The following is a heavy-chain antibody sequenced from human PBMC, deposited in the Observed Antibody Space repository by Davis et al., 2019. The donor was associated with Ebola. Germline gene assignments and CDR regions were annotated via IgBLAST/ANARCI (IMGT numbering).Heavy chain of an antibody. CDR3: ARHDQFLEWLLFNY. D-gene: IGHD3-3*01. V-gene: IGHV3-21*01. Sequence: GESLKISCAASGFTFSSYSMNWVRQAPGKGLEWVSSISSSSSYIYYADSVKGRFTISRDNAKNSLYLQMNSLRAEDTAVYYCARHDQFLEWLLFNYWGQGTLVTVSS. CDR1: GFTFSSYS. CDR2: ISSSSSYI. J-gene: IGHJ4*02.